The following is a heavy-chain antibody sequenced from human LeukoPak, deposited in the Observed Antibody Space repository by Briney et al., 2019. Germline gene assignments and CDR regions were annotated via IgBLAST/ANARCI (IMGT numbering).Heavy chain of an antibody. CDR2: IYSGGDT. CDR3: TRGPGSTWYSDY. J-gene: IGHJ4*02. Sequence: GGSLRLSCAASGFTVSSNYMNWVRQAPGKGLEWVSIIYSGGDTYYADFVKGRFTISRDNSKNTLYLQMNSLRAEDTAVYYCTRGPGSTWYSDYWGQRTLVTVSS. D-gene: IGHD6-13*01. V-gene: IGHV3-66*02. CDR1: GFTVSSNY.